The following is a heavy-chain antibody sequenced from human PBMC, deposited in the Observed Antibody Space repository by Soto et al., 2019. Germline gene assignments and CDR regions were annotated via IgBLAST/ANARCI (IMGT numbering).Heavy chain of an antibody. V-gene: IGHV4-34*01. D-gene: IGHD2-2*01. J-gene: IGHJ5*02. CDR1: GGSFSGYY. Sequence: QVQLQQWGAGLLKPSETLSLTCAVYGGSFSGYYWSWIRQPPGKGLEWIGEINYSGSTNYNPSLKSRVTISVDXXKXQXFLKLSSVTAADTAVYYCARGRIVVVPAARHNWFDPWGQGTLVTVSS. CDR3: ARGRIVVVPAARHNWFDP. CDR2: INYSGST.